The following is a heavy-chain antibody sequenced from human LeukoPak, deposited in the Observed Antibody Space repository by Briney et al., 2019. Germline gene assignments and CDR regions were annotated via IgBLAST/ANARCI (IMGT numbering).Heavy chain of an antibody. Sequence: GGSLRLSCRASGFTFGDYAMSWVRQAPGKGLEWVSFIRSKPSGGTTEYAASVKGRFTISRDDSKSIAYLQMNSLKTEDTAVYYCTRDDLSYYYDSSGYYYSHGAFDIWGQGTVVTVSS. CDR1: GFTFGDYA. CDR3: TRDDLSYYYDSSGYYYSHGAFDI. D-gene: IGHD3-22*01. V-gene: IGHV3-49*04. CDR2: IRSKPSGGTT. J-gene: IGHJ3*02.